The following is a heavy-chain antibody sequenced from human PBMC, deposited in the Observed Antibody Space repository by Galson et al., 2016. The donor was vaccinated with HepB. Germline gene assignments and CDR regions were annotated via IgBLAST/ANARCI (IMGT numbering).Heavy chain of an antibody. J-gene: IGHJ6*02. V-gene: IGHV3-23*01. D-gene: IGHD4-23*01. CDR1: GFTFSSYA. CDR3: AKDRNTVVTYGMDV. CDR2: ISGSGGST. Sequence: SLRLSCAASGFTFSSYAMSWVRQAPGKGLEWVSAISGSGGSTSYADSVKGRFTISRDNSKNTLYLQINSLSAEDTAVYYCAKDRNTVVTYGMDVWSQGTTVTVSS.